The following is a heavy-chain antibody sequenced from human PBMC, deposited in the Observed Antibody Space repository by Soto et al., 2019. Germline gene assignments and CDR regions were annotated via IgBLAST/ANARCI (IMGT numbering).Heavy chain of an antibody. CDR2: IKQDGSEK. V-gene: IGHV3-7*03. CDR1: GFTFSSYW. J-gene: IGHJ6*02. D-gene: IGHD1-26*01. Sequence: GGSLRLSCAASGFTFSSYWMSWVRQAPGKGLEWVANIKQDGSEKYYVDSVKGRFTISRDNAKNSLYLQMNSLRAEDTAVYYCARDLRSGGSYSYYYYGMDVWGQGTTVTVSS. CDR3: ARDLRSGGSYSYYYYGMDV.